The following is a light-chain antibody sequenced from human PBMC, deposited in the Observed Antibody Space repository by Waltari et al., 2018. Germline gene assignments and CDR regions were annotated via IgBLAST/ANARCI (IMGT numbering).Light chain of an antibody. J-gene: IGKJ2*01. CDR2: GAS. CDR1: QSVSTN. V-gene: IGKV3-15*01. Sequence: ETVMTQSPSTLSLSPGDRATLSCRPSQSVSTNLAWYQKKPGQAPRLLIYGASIRATGIPARFRGRGAGTEFTLTISSLQSEDFAVYYCQQYNNWPPYIFGQGSQLEI. CDR3: QQYNNWPPYI.